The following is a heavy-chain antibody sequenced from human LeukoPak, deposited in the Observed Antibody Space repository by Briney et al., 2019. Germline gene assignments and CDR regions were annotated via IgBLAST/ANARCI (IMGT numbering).Heavy chain of an antibody. D-gene: IGHD3-9*01. CDR3: ARGRGYYDILTGYRSPHYYYGMDV. V-gene: IGHV3-53*04. CDR1: GFTVSSNY. J-gene: IGHJ6*02. Sequence: GGSLRLSCAASGFTVSSNYMSWVRQAPGKGLEWVSVIYSGGSTYYADSVKGRFTISRHNSKNTLYLQMNSLRAEDTAVYYCARGRGYYDILTGYRSPHYYYGMDVWGQGTTVTVSS. CDR2: IYSGGST.